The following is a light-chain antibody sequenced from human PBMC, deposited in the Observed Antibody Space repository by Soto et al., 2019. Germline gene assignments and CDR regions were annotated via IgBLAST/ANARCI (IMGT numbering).Light chain of an antibody. CDR2: EVN. CDR3: CSYTATESVV. J-gene: IGLJ2*01. Sequence: QSVLTQPASVSGSPGQSITISCTGSNSDIGKYDFVSWYQQHPGKVPKFLIYEVNKRPSGVSHRFSGSKSGNTASLTISGLQAEDEADYYCCSYTATESVVFGGGTQLTVL. V-gene: IGLV2-23*02. CDR1: NSDIGKYDF.